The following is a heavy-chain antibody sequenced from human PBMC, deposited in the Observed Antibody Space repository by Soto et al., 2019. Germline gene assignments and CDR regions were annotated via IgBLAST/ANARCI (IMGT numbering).Heavy chain of an antibody. CDR2: IYNSGST. CDR3: ARQGLLARDFDT. D-gene: IGHD2-8*02. CDR1: GDSISSSSYY. J-gene: IGHJ3*02. Sequence: KTSETLSLTCTVSGDSISSSSYYWGWIRQPPGKGLEWIGSIYNSGSTYYNPSLKSRVTISVDTSKNQFSLNLSSVTAADTAVYYCARQGLLARDFDTWGLGTLVTISS. V-gene: IGHV4-39*01.